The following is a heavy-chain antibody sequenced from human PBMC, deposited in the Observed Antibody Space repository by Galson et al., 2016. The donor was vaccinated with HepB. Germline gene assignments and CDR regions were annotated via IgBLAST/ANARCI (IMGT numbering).Heavy chain of an antibody. CDR3: AKYCGNYPYYFDS. D-gene: IGHD1-26*01. Sequence: QSGAEVKKPGESLQISCKASGSNFTNYWIGWVRQMPGTGLEYMGVIHPGDSDTRYNPSFEGHVTISADKSISTAYLQWNSLKASDSAMYYCAKYCGNYPYYFDSWGQGTLVTVSS. CDR2: IHPGDSDT. CDR1: GSNFTNYW. V-gene: IGHV5-51*01. J-gene: IGHJ4*02.